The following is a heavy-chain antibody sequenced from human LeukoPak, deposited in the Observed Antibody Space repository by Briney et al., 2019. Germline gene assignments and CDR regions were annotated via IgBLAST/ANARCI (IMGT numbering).Heavy chain of an antibody. CDR3: ARDFLWGSGSR. CDR2: ISTDGSST. CDR1: GFTFSSYW. V-gene: IGHV3-74*01. Sequence: GGSLRLSCAASGFTFSSYWMHWVRQAPGKGLVWVSRISTDGSSTSYADFVKGRFTISRDNAKNTLFLQMNSLRAEDTAVYYCARDFLWGSGSRWGQGALVTVSS. D-gene: IGHD3-10*01. J-gene: IGHJ4*02.